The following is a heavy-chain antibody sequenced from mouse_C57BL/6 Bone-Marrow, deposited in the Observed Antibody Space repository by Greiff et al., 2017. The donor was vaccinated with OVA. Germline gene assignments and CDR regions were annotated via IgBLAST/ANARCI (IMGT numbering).Heavy chain of an antibody. CDR3: ARSGYYFDY. CDR1: GYAFSSSW. D-gene: IGHD3-1*01. J-gene: IGHJ2*01. V-gene: IGHV1-82*01. CDR2: IYPGDGDT. Sequence: VQLQQSGPELVKPGASVKISCKASGYAFSSSWMNWVKQRPGKGLEWIGRIYPGDGDTNYNGKFKGKATLTADKSSSTAYMQLSSLTSEDSAVYFCARSGYYFDYWGQGTTLTVSS.